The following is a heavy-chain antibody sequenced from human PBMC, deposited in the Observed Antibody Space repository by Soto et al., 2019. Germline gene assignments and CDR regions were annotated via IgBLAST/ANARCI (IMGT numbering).Heavy chain of an antibody. Sequence: QVQLVQSGAEVKKPGASVKVSCKASGYSFTSYSMHWVRQAPGQRLEWLGWINAGSGYTTYSQKFQGRVTLTRDTSATTAYMELSSLRSEDTAVYYWASGLPGYFDNWGQGTLVTVSS. J-gene: IGHJ4*02. CDR3: ASGLPGYFDN. D-gene: IGHD4-17*01. CDR2: INAGSGYT. V-gene: IGHV1-3*01. CDR1: GYSFTSYS.